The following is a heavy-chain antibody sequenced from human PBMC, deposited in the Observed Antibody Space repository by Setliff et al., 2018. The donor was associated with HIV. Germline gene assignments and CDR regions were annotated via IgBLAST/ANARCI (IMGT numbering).Heavy chain of an antibody. D-gene: IGHD1-20*01. CDR1: GYRFNLHW. Sequence: PGESLKISCQGSGYRFNLHWIAWVRHMPGKGLEWMGIIYPRDSDIRYSPSFQGQVTISVDNSISTTFLQWSSLRASDTAIYFCVRHITNPRWAYFDNWGQGTPVTVSS. V-gene: IGHV5-51*01. CDR3: VRHITNPRWAYFDN. CDR2: IYPRDSDI. J-gene: IGHJ4*02.